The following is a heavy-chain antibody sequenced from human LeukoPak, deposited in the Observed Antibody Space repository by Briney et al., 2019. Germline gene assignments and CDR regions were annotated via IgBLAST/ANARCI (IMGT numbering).Heavy chain of an antibody. Sequence: GGSLRLSCAASGFTFSSCSMNWVRQAPGKGLEWVSYISSGSSTIYYADSVKGRFTISRDNAKNSLYLQMNSLRAEDTAVYYCARDHRAIAVAGTGIYYYYGMDVWGQGTTVTVSS. D-gene: IGHD6-19*01. CDR1: GFTFSSCS. CDR3: ARDHRAIAVAGTGIYYYYGMDV. V-gene: IGHV3-48*01. CDR2: ISSGSSTI. J-gene: IGHJ6*02.